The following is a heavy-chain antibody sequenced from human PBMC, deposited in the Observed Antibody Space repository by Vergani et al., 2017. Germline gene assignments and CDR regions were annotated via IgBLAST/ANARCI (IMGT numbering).Heavy chain of an antibody. CDR2: ISSSSSYT. CDR3: ARDTRRATGSFDY. J-gene: IGHJ4*02. D-gene: IGHD5-12*01. Sequence: VQLVESGGGVVQPGGSLRLSCAASGFTFSDYYMSWIRQAPGKGLEWVSYISSSSSYTNYADSVKGRFTISRDNAKNSLYLQMNSLRAEDTAVYYCARDTRRATGSFDYWGQGTLVTVSS. V-gene: IGHV3-11*05. CDR1: GFTFSDYY.